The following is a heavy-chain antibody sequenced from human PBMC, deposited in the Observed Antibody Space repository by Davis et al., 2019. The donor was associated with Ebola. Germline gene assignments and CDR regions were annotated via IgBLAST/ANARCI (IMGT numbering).Heavy chain of an antibody. CDR2: TSHDGSKN. J-gene: IGHJ4*02. CDR1: GFTFSNYA. Sequence: GGSLRLSCAASGFTFSNYAMHWVRQAPGKGLEWVAVTSHDGSKNYYTDSVKGRFTLSRDNSKNTLYLQMNSLRAEDTAVYYCAKDGNSGYDYGPPFDYWGQGTLVTVSS. CDR3: AKDGNSGYDYGPPFDY. D-gene: IGHD5-12*01. V-gene: IGHV3-30-3*01.